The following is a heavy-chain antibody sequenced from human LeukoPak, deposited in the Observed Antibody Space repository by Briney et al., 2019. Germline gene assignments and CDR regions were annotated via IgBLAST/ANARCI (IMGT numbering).Heavy chain of an antibody. CDR1: GGSISSSSYY. J-gene: IGHJ6*03. CDR2: IYYSGST. D-gene: IGHD3-16*01. CDR3: ARETSQKGAHYMDV. V-gene: IGHV4-39*07. Sequence: SETLSLTCTVSGGSISSSSYYWGWIRQPPGKGLEWIGSIYYSGSTYYNPSLKSRVTISVDTSKNQFSLKLTSVTAADTAVYFCARETSQKGAHYMDVWGKGTTVTISS.